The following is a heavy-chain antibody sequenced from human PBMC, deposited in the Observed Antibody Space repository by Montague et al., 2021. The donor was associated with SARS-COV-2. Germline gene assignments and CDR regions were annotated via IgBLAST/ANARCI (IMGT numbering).Heavy chain of an antibody. D-gene: IGHD2-8*02. CDR3: ARGTAYDHVYY. Sequence: SETLSLTCTASSGSLSGYYWNWIRQPPGKGLGWIGFTHYNGTTKYNPSLKSRLNMSLDTSKNQFSLTLNSVTAADTAIYYCARGTAYDHVYYWGQGAPVTVAS. J-gene: IGHJ4*02. V-gene: IGHV4-59*12. CDR1: SGSLSGYY. CDR2: THYNGTT.